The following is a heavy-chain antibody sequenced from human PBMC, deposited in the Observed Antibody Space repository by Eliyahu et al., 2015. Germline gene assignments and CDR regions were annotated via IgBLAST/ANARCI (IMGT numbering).Heavy chain of an antibody. CDR2: ITPXFGTP. Sequence: QVQLVQSGAEVKRPGSSVKVXCKASXGXXTSXVINWVRQAPXQALEWMGGITPXFGTPXYAQRFQGRLTITADESTSTAYLDLSSLRSEDTAVYYCARAFNHDFLSGYYYYWGQGTPVTVSS. V-gene: IGHV1-69*01. J-gene: IGHJ4*02. CDR1: XGXXTSXV. CDR3: ARAFNHDFLSGYYYY. D-gene: IGHD3-3*01.